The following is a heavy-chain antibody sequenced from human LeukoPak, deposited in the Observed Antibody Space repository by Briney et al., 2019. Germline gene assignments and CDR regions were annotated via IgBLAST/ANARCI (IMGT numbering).Heavy chain of an antibody. D-gene: IGHD3-16*01. V-gene: IGHV1-18*01. CDR2: ISAYNGNT. CDR1: GYTFTSYG. Sequence: ASVKVSCKASGYTFTSYGISWVRQAPGQGLEWMGWISAYNGNTNYAQKLQGRVTMTTDTFTSTAYMELRSLRSDDTAVYYCARDLGKEGGAPPFDYWGQGTLVTVSS. J-gene: IGHJ4*02. CDR3: ARDLGKEGGAPPFDY.